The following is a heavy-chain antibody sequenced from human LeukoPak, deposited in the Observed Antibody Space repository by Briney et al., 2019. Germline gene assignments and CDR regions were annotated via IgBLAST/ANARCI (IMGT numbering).Heavy chain of an antibody. V-gene: IGHV4-39*01. D-gene: IGHD1-1*01. J-gene: IGHJ4*02. CDR2: IYYSGST. CDR1: GGSMSSNSYY. CDR3: ARHRLGWNPDY. Sequence: SETLSLTCTVSGGSMSSNSYYWGWIRQPPGKGLEWIGSIYYSGSTYYNPSLKSRVTISVDTSKNQFSLKLSSVTAADTAVYYCARHRLGWNPDYWGQGTLVTVSS.